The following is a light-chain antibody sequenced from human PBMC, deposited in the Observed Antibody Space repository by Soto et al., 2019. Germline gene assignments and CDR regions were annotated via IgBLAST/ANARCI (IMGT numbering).Light chain of an antibody. Sequence: DIQMTQSPSTLSASVGDRVTITCRASQSISSLLAWYKQKPGRAPTLLIYKASTLESGVPSRFSDSASGTEFSLTISSLQPDDSATYYCQQYSSYPLTFGPGTRLEIK. V-gene: IGKV1-5*03. CDR3: QQYSSYPLT. CDR1: QSISSL. J-gene: IGKJ5*01. CDR2: KAS.